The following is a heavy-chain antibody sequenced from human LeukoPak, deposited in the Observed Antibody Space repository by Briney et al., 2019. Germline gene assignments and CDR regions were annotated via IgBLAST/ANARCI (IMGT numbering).Heavy chain of an antibody. CDR2: ISGSGGST. V-gene: IGHV3-23*01. J-gene: IGHJ4*02. CDR1: GFTFSSYA. CDR3: AKVSRGYNYGYFDY. D-gene: IGHD5-12*01. Sequence: GGSLRLSCAASGFTFSSYAMSWVRQAPGKGREWGSAISGSGGSTYYADSVKGRFTISRDNSKNTLYLQMNSLRAEDTAVYYCAKVSRGYNYGYFDYWGQGTLVTVSS.